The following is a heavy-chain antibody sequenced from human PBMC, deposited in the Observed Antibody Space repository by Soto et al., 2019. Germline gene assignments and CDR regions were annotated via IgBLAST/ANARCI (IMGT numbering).Heavy chain of an antibody. CDR2: IYPGNSDI. CDR3: ARPTYCSSTHCSPFDY. J-gene: IGHJ4*02. CDR1: GYSFTTYW. Sequence: GESLKISCQGSGYSFTTYWIGWVRQMPGKGLEWMGIIYPGNSDIRYSPSFQGQVTISADKSISTAYLPWSSLEASDPAMYYCARPTYCSSTHCSPFDYWGQGTLVTVSS. D-gene: IGHD2-2*01. V-gene: IGHV5-51*01.